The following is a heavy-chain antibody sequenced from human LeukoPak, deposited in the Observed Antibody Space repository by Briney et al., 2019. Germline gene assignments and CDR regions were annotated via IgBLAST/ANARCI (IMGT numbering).Heavy chain of an antibody. Sequence: GGSLRLSCAASGFTFSNYGMDWVRQAPGKGLEWVAFVRYDGSNKYYADSVKGRFAISRDNSKNTLFLQMNSLRPEDTAVYYCARDRLFYLDYWGQGTPVTVSS. CDR1: GFTFSNYG. V-gene: IGHV3-30*02. D-gene: IGHD2-21*02. CDR2: VRYDGSNK. CDR3: ARDRLFYLDY. J-gene: IGHJ4*02.